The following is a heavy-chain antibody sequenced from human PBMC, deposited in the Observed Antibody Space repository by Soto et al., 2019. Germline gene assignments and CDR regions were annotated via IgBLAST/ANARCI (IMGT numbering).Heavy chain of an antibody. Sequence: ASVKVSCKASGYTFTSYDINWVRQATGQGLEWMGWMNPNSGNTGYAQKFQGRVTMTRNTSISTAYMELSSLRSEDTAVYYCARLYGGNWYFDHWGQGTLVTVSS. V-gene: IGHV1-8*01. D-gene: IGHD2-15*01. CDR2: MNPNSGNT. J-gene: IGHJ4*02. CDR1: GYTFTSYD. CDR3: ARLYGGNWYFDH.